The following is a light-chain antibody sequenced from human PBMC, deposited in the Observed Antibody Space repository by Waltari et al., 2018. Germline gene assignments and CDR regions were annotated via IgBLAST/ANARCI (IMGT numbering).Light chain of an antibody. Sequence: QSVLTQPPSVSAAPGQKVTVSCSGTTSNIGNYYVSWYQHLPGTAPKLLIFDNSQRPSGIPERFSGAKSGTSATLCITGLQTGDEADYYCGTWDSSLDSYVFGSGSKVTGL. CDR1: TSNIGNYY. CDR2: DNS. V-gene: IGLV1-51*01. CDR3: GTWDSSLDSYV. J-gene: IGLJ1*01.